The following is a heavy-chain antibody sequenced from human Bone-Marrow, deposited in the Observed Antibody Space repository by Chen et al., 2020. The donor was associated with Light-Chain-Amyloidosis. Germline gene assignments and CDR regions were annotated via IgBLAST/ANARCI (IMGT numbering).Heavy chain of an antibody. CDR1: GFSIDTYW. V-gene: IGHV3-74*01. CDR3: AREGVGDTDAFDI. J-gene: IGHJ3*02. Sequence: EVQLVESGGGLVQPGGSLRLSCAASGFSIDTYWLHWVRQAPGKGLVWVSRISGDGSSRSYADSVKGRFTISRDNVKNILYLEMNSLRVEDTATYYCAREGVGDTDAFDIWGQGTMIIVSP. CDR2: ISGDGSSR. D-gene: IGHD1-26*01.